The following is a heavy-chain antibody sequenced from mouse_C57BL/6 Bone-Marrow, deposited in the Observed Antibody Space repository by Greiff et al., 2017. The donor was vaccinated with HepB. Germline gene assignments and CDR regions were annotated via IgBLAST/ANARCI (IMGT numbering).Heavy chain of an antibody. D-gene: IGHD2-5*01. Sequence: GGGLVQPKGSLKLSCAASGFRFNTYAMNWVRQAPGKGLEWVARIRSKSNNYATYYADSVKDRFTISRDDSESMLYLQMNNLKTEDTAMYYCVRQGYSNYLYYAMDYWGQGTSVTVSS. CDR1: GFRFNTYA. CDR3: VRQGYSNYLYYAMDY. V-gene: IGHV10-1*01. CDR2: IRSKSNNYAT. J-gene: IGHJ4*01.